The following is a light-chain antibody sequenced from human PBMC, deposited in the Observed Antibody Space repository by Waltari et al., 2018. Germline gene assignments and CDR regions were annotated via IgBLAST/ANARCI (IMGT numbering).Light chain of an antibody. V-gene: IGLV7-43*01. Sequence: QTVVTQEPSLTASPGGTVTLTCASSTGAVTSGYYPNWFQQKPGQAPRALIYSTSDKPSWTPARFSGSLLGGKAALTLSGVQPEDEAEYYCLLYFRGAGVFGGGTKLTVL. CDR2: STS. CDR1: TGAVTSGYY. CDR3: LLYFRGAGV. J-gene: IGLJ2*01.